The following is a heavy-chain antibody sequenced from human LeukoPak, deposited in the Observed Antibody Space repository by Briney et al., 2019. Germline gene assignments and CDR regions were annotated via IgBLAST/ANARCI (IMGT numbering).Heavy chain of an antibody. Sequence: GASVKVSCKASGGTFSSYAISWVRQAPGQGLEWMGGIIPIFGTANYAQKFQGRVTITADESTSTAYMELSSLRSEDTAVYYCARDLDYYGSGSSIAPGAFDIWGQGTMVTVSS. CDR2: IIPIFGTA. CDR3: ARDLDYYGSGSSIAPGAFDI. CDR1: GGTFSSYA. V-gene: IGHV1-69*13. D-gene: IGHD3-10*01. J-gene: IGHJ3*02.